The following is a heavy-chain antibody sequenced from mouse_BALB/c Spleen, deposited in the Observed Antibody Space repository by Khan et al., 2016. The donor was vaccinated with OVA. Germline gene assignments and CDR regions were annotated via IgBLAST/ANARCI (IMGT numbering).Heavy chain of an antibody. D-gene: IGHD1-1*01. Sequence: DLVKPGASVKLSCKASGYTFTSYWINWIKQRPGQGLEWVGRVSPGSGSPYYNEIFKGKATVTVDKSSSTAYIQLNSLSSEDSAVXFCTSSNYYGNSLYAMDYWGQGTSVTVSS. J-gene: IGHJ4*01. CDR2: VSPGSGSP. CDR3: TSSNYYGNSLYAMDY. V-gene: IGHV1S41*01. CDR1: GYTFTSYW.